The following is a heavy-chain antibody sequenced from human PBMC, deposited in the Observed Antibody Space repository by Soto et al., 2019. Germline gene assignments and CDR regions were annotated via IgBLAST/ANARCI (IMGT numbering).Heavy chain of an antibody. D-gene: IGHD5-12*01. CDR1: GFTFSSYA. CDR2: ITGSGGST. V-gene: IGHV3-23*01. J-gene: IGHJ4*02. CDR3: TKVFVVTIREGFDC. Sequence: EMQLLESGGGLVQPGGSLRLSCAASGFTFSSYAMSWVRQAPGKGLEWVSAITGSGGSTDYADSVKGRFTISRDNSKNTLYLQMNSLRAEDTAVYYCTKVFVVTIREGFDCWGQGTLVTVSS.